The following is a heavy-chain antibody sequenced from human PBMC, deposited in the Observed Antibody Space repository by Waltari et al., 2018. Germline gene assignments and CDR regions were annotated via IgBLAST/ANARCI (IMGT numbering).Heavy chain of an antibody. Sequence: QVQLVQSGAEVRKPGASVKVSCRGSGYSFSDTYMYWLRQAPGQGPEWMGWILPKSGATQYAQKFEGRVTMTSDTSISTIYMELNNLTPDDTAMYYCARDGPSMIPEFDYWGQGTLVTVSS. J-gene: IGHJ4*02. D-gene: IGHD3-16*01. V-gene: IGHV1-2*02. CDR1: GYSFSDTY. CDR2: ILPKSGAT. CDR3: ARDGPSMIPEFDY.